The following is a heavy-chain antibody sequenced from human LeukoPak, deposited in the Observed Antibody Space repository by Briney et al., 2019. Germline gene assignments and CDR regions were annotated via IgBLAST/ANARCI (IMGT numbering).Heavy chain of an antibody. J-gene: IGHJ4*02. Sequence: GGSPRLSCAASGFTFSSYAMHWVRQAPGKGLEWVAVISYDGSNKYYADSVKGRFTISRDNSKNTLYLQMNSLRAEDTAVYYCARSPFYSGFDYWGQGTLVTVSS. CDR1: GFTFSSYA. CDR2: ISYDGSNK. V-gene: IGHV3-30-3*01. D-gene: IGHD2-15*01. CDR3: ARSPFYSGFDY.